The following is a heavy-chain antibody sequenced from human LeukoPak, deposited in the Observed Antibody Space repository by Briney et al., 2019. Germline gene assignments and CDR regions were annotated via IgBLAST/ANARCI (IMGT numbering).Heavy chain of an antibody. V-gene: IGHV5-51*01. CDR2: IYPGDSDT. Sequence: KAGESLKISCKGSGYSFTSYWIGWVRQMPGKGLEWMGIIYPGDSDTRYSPSFQGQVTISADKSISTAYLQWSSLKASDTAMYYCARHISYDFWSGYYVDYWGQGTLVTVSS. J-gene: IGHJ4*02. CDR1: GYSFTSYW. CDR3: ARHISYDFWSGYYVDY. D-gene: IGHD3-3*01.